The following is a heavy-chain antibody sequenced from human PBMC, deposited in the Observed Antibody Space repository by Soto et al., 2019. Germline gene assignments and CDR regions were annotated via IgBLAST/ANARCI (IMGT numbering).Heavy chain of an antibody. CDR3: ARELSALGTIDF. Sequence: ASVKVSCKASGYTFSSYDINWVRQAPGQGLEWMGWISPYNDNKKYAQNLQGRVTMTTDTSTSTAYMELRSLRSDDTAVYYCARELSALGTIDFWGQGTLVTVS. J-gene: IGHJ4*02. CDR2: ISPYNDNK. V-gene: IGHV1-18*01. CDR1: GYTFSSYD. D-gene: IGHD1-7*01.